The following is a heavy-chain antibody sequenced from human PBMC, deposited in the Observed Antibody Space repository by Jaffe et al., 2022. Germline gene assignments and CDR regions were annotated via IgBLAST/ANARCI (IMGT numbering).Heavy chain of an antibody. Sequence: EVQLVESGGGLVQPGGSLRLSCAASGFTFSSYEMNWVRQAPGKGLEWVSYISSSGSTIYYADSVKGRFTISRDNAKNSLYLQMNSLRAEDTAVYYCARDSDGRDYYYYMDVWGKGTTVTVSS. CDR1: GFTFSSYE. CDR2: ISSSGSTI. V-gene: IGHV3-48*03. CDR3: ARDSDGRDYYYYMDV. J-gene: IGHJ6*03.